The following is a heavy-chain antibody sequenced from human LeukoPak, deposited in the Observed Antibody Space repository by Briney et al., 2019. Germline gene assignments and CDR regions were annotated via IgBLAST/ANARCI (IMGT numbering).Heavy chain of an antibody. CDR2: ISSIGTTI. CDR3: ARPEPPTYSNGYMDV. CDR1: GFTFSSYE. Sequence: GGSLRLSCAASGFTFSSYEMTWVRQAPGKGLEWLSYISSIGTTIYYADSVKGRFTISRDNAKNSLYLQMNSLRAEDTAVYYCARPEPPTYSNGYMDVWGRGTTVTVSS. D-gene: IGHD4-11*01. J-gene: IGHJ6*03. V-gene: IGHV3-48*03.